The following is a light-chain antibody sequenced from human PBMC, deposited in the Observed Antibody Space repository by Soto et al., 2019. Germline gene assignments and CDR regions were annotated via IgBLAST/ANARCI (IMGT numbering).Light chain of an antibody. CDR2: GAS. CDR3: QHYKDWATELT. V-gene: IGKV3-15*01. Sequence: IMMTQSPATLSVSPGVRVTLSCWASQSVSSNLAGYQQRPGQAHRLHIYGASTRAAGIQARFSGSGSGTDLTLTISGVQSEDSAVYYCQHYKDWATELTFVGGTEVEIK. CDR1: QSVSSN. J-gene: IGKJ4*01.